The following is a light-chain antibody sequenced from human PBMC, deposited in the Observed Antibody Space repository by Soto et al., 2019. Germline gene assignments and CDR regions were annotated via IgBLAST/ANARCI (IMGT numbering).Light chain of an antibody. J-gene: IGKJ1*01. CDR3: QQYNNWPRT. CDR1: QSVSSN. CDR2: GAT. Sequence: EIVLTQSPATLSLSPGERATLSCRASQSVSSNLAWYQQKPGRAPRLLIHGATTRATGIPARFSGSGSGTEFTLTISSLQSEDFAVYYCQQYNNWPRTFGQGTKVDIK. V-gene: IGKV3-15*01.